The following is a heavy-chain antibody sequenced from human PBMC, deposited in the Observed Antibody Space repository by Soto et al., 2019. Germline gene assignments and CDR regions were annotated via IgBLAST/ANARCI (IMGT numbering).Heavy chain of an antibody. CDR1: GFTFSSYW. J-gene: IGHJ4*02. CDR3: ARDGGTYWAPTYYFDY. V-gene: IGHV3-7*01. D-gene: IGHD1-26*01. CDR2: IKQDGSEK. Sequence: EVQLVESGGGLVQPGGSLRLSCAASGFTFSSYWMSWLRQAPGRGLGWVANIKQDGSEKYYVDSVKGRFTISRDNAKNSLYLQMNSLRAEDMDVYYCARDGGTYWAPTYYFDYWGQGTLVTVSS.